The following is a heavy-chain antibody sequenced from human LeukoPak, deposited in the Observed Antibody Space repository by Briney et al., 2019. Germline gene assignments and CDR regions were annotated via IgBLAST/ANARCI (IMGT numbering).Heavy chain of an antibody. CDR3: ASQGDPALGYCSSTSCPFDY. J-gene: IGHJ4*02. CDR2: IYHSGST. CDR1: GYSISSGYY. V-gene: IGHV4-38-2*02. Sequence: SETLSLTCTVSGYSISSGYYWGWIRQPPGKGLEWIGSIYHSGSTYYNPSLKSRVTISVDTSKNQFSLKLSSVTAADTAVYYCASQGDPALGYCSSTSCPFDYWGQGTLVTVSS. D-gene: IGHD2-2*01.